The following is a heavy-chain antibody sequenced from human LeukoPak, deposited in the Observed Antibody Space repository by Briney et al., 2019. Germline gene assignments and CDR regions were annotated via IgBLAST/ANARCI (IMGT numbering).Heavy chain of an antibody. CDR3: ARDIWFVVLLLDY. CDR2: IKQDGSEK. Sequence: GGSLRLSCAASGFTFSSYWMRWVRQAPGKGLEGVANIKQDGSEKYHEDSVKGRFTISRDNAKNSLYLQRSSLSAEDTAVYYCARDIWFVVLLLDYWGQGTLVTVSS. J-gene: IGHJ4*02. D-gene: IGHD3-10*01. CDR1: GFTFSSYW. V-gene: IGHV3-7*01.